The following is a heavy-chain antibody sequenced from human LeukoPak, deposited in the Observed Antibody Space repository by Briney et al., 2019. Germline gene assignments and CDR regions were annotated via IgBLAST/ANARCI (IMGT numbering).Heavy chain of an antibody. J-gene: IGHJ4*02. CDR2: ITQDGSEK. CDR3: ARVGRHYDILTGYNQPTHYFDF. V-gene: IGHV3-7*03. CDR1: GFTFSTYW. D-gene: IGHD3-9*01. Sequence: GGSLRLSCAASGFTFSTYWMSWVRQAPGKGLEWMANITQDGSEKYYVGSVKGRLTISRDNAKNSLYLQMNSLRAEDTAVYYCARVGRHYDILTGYNQPTHYFDFWGQGTLVTVSS.